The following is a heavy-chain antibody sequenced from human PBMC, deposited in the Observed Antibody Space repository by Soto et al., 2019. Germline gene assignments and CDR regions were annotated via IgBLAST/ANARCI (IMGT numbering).Heavy chain of an antibody. Sequence: SETLSLTCTVSNGSLSSDYWSWIRQSPGKGLEWIGNIYYSGSTYYNPSLKSRVTISVDTSKNQFSLKLSSVTAADTAVYYCAKTSIAAADPYYYYGMDVWGQGTTVTVSS. J-gene: IGHJ6*02. CDR3: AKTSIAAADPYYYYGMDV. V-gene: IGHV4-59*04. D-gene: IGHD6-13*01. CDR2: IYYSGST. CDR1: NGSLSSDY.